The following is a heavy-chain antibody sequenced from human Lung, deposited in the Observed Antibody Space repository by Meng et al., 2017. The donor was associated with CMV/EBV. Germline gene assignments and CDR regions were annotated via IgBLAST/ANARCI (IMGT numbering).Heavy chain of an antibody. Sequence: GGSXRLXCAASGFTFSDYYMSWIRQAPGKGLEWVSYISDSGDAKFYGDSVKGRFTISRDNAKRSIFLQLNSLRADDTAVYYCARFVKDTSTWYSNYFDHWXQGTLVTVSS. CDR3: ARFVKDTSTWYSNYFDH. D-gene: IGHD1-1*01. CDR2: ISDSGDAK. V-gene: IGHV3-11*04. CDR1: GFTFSDYY. J-gene: IGHJ4*02.